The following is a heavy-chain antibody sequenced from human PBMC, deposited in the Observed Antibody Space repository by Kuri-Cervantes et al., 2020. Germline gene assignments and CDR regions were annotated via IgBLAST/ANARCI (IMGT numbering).Heavy chain of an antibody. CDR3: ARAPPYSYDSSGYPLYYFDY. V-gene: IGHV3-21*01. CDR1: GFTFSSHN. CDR2: ISSSGSYI. J-gene: IGHJ4*02. Sequence: GGSLRLSCAASGFTFSSHNMNWVRQAPGKGLEWVSFISSSGSYIYYADSVKGRFTISRDDAKNSLYLQMNSLRAEDTAVYYCARAPPYSYDSSGYPLYYFDYWGQGTLVTVSS. D-gene: IGHD3-22*01.